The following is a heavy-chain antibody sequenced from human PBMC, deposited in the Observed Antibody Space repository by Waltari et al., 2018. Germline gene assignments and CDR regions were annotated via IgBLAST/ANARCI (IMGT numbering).Heavy chain of an antibody. D-gene: IGHD1-26*01. CDR3: ARDRGARAQLPFFDY. J-gene: IGHJ4*02. Sequence: QVQLQESGPGLVKPSETLSLTCTVSGGSISSYYWSWIRPPPGKGLEWIGYIYYSGSTNYNPSLKSRVTISVDTSKNQFSLKLSSVTAADTAVYYCARDRGARAQLPFFDYWGQGTLVTVSS. V-gene: IGHV4-59*01. CDR2: IYYSGST. CDR1: GGSISSYY.